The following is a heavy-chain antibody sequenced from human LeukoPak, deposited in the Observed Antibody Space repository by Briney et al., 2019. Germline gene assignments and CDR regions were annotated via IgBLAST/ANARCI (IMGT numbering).Heavy chain of an antibody. J-gene: IGHJ4*02. Sequence: GGSLRLSCAASGFSFSSYEMNWVRQAPGKGLEWVSYISSSGKTIYYADSVKGRFTISRDNAKNSLFLQMNSLRAEDAAVYYCGRSGFCNSVSCYGLDLWGQGTLVTVSS. V-gene: IGHV3-48*03. CDR1: GFSFSSYE. CDR3: GRSGFCNSVSCYGLDL. D-gene: IGHD2-2*01. CDR2: ISSSGKTI.